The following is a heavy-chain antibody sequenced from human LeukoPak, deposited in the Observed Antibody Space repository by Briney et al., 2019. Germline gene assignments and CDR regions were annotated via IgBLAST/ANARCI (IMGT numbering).Heavy chain of an antibody. D-gene: IGHD5-24*01. CDR2: IYYSGST. V-gene: IGHV4-39*01. Sequence: NSSETLSLTCTVSGGSISSSSYYWGWIRQPPGKGLEWIGSIYYSGSTYYTPSLKSRVTISVDTSKNQFSLKLSSVTAADTAVYYCARHDGPLLSAFDIWGQGTMVAVSS. CDR3: ARHDGPLLSAFDI. CDR1: GGSISSSSYY. J-gene: IGHJ3*02.